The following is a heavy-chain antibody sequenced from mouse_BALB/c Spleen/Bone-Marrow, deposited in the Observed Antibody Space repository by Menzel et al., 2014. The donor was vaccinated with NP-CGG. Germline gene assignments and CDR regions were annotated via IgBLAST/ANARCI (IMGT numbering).Heavy chain of an antibody. CDR3: ARSPYDYAAMDY. CDR2: ISSGSSTI. V-gene: IGHV5-17*02. Sequence: EVQLQESGGGLVQPGGSRKLSCAASGFTFSSFGMHWVRQAPEKGLEWVAYISSGSSTIYYADTVKGRFTISRDNPKNTLFLQMTSLRSEDTAMYYCARSPYDYAAMDYWGQGTPVTVSS. J-gene: IGHJ4*01. D-gene: IGHD2-4*01. CDR1: GFTFSSFG.